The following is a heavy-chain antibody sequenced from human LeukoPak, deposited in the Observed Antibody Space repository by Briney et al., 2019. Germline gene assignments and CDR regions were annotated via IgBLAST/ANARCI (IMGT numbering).Heavy chain of an antibody. D-gene: IGHD3-16*02. CDR3: ARGFTFGGIIVSDAFDK. CDR2: SSSGVSTV. CDR1: GCTFSNYE. J-gene: IGHJ3*02. Sequence: GGSLRLTWAASGCTFSNYEMNWVRQGPGKGLEWVSYSSSGVSTVYYADSVQGRFTISRHNAKNSLDLQMNSLRAEDTAVYYCARGFTFGGIIVSDAFDKSGQGTTVTVSS. V-gene: IGHV3-48*03.